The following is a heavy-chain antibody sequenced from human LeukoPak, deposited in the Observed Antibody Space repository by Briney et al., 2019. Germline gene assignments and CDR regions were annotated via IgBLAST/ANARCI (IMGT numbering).Heavy chain of an antibody. CDR2: ISSSGSTI. J-gene: IGHJ6*03. Sequence: PGGSLRLSCAASGFIFSSYSMNWVRQAPGKGLEWVSYISSSGSTIYYADSVKGRSTISRDNAKNSLYLQMNSLTAEDTAVYYCAKRGWGFGDNYYYYYMDVWGKGTTVTISS. CDR1: GFIFSSYS. CDR3: AKRGWGFGDNYYYYYMDV. D-gene: IGHD3-10*01. V-gene: IGHV3-48*04.